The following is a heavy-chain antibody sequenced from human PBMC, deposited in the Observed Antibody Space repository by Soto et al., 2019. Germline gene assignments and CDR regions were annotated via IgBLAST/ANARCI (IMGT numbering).Heavy chain of an antibody. CDR2: INPNSGGT. CDR3: ARGNDYVWGSYRYPFDY. V-gene: IGHV1-2*02. CDR1: GYTFTGYY. D-gene: IGHD3-16*02. Sequence: GASVKVSCKASGYTFTGYYMHWVRQAPGQGLEWMGWINPNSGGTNYAQKFQGRVTMTRDTSISTAYMELSRLRSDDTAVYYCARGNDYVWGSYRYPFDYWGQGTLVTVSS. J-gene: IGHJ4*02.